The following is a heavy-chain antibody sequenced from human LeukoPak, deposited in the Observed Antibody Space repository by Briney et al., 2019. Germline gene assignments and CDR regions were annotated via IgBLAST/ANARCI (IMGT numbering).Heavy chain of an antibody. CDR1: GYTFTSYG. V-gene: IGHV1-18*01. D-gene: IGHD4-11*01. CDR2: ISAYNGNT. CDR3: ARVGGTVTIAPPRVYYHYYMDV. J-gene: IGHJ6*03. Sequence: GASVKVSCKASGYTFTSYGISWVRQAPGQGLEWMGWISAYNGNTNYAQKLQGRVTMTTDTSTSTAYMELRSLRSDDTAVYYCARVGGTVTIAPPRVYYHYYMDVWGKGTTVTVSS.